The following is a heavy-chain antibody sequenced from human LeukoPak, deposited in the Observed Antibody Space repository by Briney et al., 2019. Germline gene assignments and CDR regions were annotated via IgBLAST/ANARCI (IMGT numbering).Heavy chain of an antibody. CDR2: INPSGGST. D-gene: IGHD5-18*01. V-gene: IGHV1-46*01. J-gene: IGHJ4*02. Sequence: ASVKVSCKASGYTFTSYYMHWVRQAPGQGLERMGIINPSGGSTSYAQKFQGRVTMTRDMSTSTVYMELSSLRSEDTAVYYCASVGRGYSYGYYFDYWGQGTLVTVSS. CDR1: GYTFTSYY. CDR3: ASVGRGYSYGYYFDY.